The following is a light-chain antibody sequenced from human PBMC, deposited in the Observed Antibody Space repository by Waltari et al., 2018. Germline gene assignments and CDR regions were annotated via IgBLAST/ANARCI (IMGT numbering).Light chain of an antibody. CDR3: YSAADNHRVL. V-gene: IGLV3-27*01. CDR2: KDI. CDR1: ILAKKY. J-gene: IGLJ2*01. Sequence: SSELTQPASVSVSLGQTAVITCSGDILAKKYGRWFQQKPGQAPVLFSYKDIERPPGNPDRFSGSSSGTTLTLTISGAQVEDEAAYYCYSAADNHRVLFGGGTKLTVL.